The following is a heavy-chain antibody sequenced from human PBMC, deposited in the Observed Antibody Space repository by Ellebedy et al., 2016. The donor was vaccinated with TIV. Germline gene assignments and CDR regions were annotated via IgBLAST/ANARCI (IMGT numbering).Heavy chain of an antibody. J-gene: IGHJ4*02. CDR1: GGSISSSSYY. Sequence: GSLRLSXTVSGGSISSSSYYWSWLRQPPGKGLEWIGYIHYSGSTNDDPSLKSRVALSVDTSKNQFSLKLTSVTAADTAVYYCAVHCSRTSCYGGYFDYWGQGALVTVSP. V-gene: IGHV4-61*01. CDR3: AVHCSRTSCYGGYFDY. CDR2: IHYSGST. D-gene: IGHD2-2*01.